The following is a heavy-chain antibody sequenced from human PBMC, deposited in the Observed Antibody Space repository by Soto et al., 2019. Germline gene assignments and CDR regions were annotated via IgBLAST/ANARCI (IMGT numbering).Heavy chain of an antibody. CDR2: IYYSGST. J-gene: IGHJ4*02. CDR3: ARVWDSSGPNFDY. Sequence: QVQLQESGPGLVKPSQTLSLTCTVSGGSISSGGYYWSWIRQHPGKGREWIGYIYYSGSTYYNSSLKSRVTISVDTSKNQFSLKLSSVTAADTAVYYCARVWDSSGPNFDYWGQGTLVTVSS. D-gene: IGHD3-22*01. V-gene: IGHV4-31*03. CDR1: GGSISSGGYY.